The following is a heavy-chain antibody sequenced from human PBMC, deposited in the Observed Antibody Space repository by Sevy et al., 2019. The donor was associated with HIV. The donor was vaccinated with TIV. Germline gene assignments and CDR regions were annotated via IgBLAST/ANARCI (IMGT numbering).Heavy chain of an antibody. CDR3: AKDGRHCSSTSCPPGVDY. V-gene: IGHV3-23*01. CDR2: ISGSGGST. Sequence: GGSLRLSCAASGFTFSSYAMSWVRQAPGKGLEWVSAISGSGGSTYYADSGKGRFTISRDNSKNTLSLQMNSLRAEDTAVYYCAKDGRHCSSTSCPPGVDYWGQGTLVTVSS. CDR1: GFTFSSYA. D-gene: IGHD2-2*01. J-gene: IGHJ4*02.